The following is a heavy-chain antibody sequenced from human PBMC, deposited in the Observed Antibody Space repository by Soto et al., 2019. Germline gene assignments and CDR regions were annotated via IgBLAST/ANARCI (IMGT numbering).Heavy chain of an antibody. Sequence: PSETLSLTCAVSGGSFRGFYWTWIRQSPGKGPEWLGDINHVGITNYNPSLKSRVSIPVDTSKSQFSLKLSSVTAADTAVYYCVREGGDNWFDPWGQGTLVTVSS. CDR1: GGSFRGFY. CDR2: INHVGIT. J-gene: IGHJ5*02. D-gene: IGHD3-16*01. CDR3: VREGGDNWFDP. V-gene: IGHV4-34*01.